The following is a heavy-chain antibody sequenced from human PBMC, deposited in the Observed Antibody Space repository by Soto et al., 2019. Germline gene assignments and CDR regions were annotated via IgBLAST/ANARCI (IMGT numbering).Heavy chain of an antibody. CDR1: GGTFSSYA. CDR3: ASRLNDRQTWTSSSWYYYGMDV. D-gene: IGHD6-13*01. V-gene: IGHV1-69*13. J-gene: IGHJ6*02. CDR2: IIPIFGTA. Sequence: ASVKVSCKASGGTFSSYAISWVRQAPGQGLEWMGGIIPIFGTANYAQKFQGRVTITADESTSTAYMELSSLRSEDTAVYYCASRLNDRQTWTSSSWYYYGMDVWGQGTTVTVSS.